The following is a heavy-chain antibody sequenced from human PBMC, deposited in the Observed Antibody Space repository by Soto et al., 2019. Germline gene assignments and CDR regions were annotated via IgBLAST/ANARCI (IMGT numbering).Heavy chain of an antibody. Sequence: QVQLQESGPGLVKPSQTLSLTCTVSGGSISSGGYYWSWIRQHPGKGLEWIGYIYYSGSTYYNPSLKGRVTISEDTSKNQFPRKLSSVTAADRAVYYCARWVGATPFDYWGQGTLVTVSS. V-gene: IGHV4-31*03. J-gene: IGHJ4*02. CDR1: GGSISSGGYY. CDR2: IYYSGST. CDR3: ARWVGATPFDY. D-gene: IGHD1-26*01.